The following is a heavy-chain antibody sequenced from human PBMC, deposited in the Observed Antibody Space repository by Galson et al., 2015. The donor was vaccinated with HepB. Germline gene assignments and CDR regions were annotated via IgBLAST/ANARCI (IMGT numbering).Heavy chain of an antibody. CDR1: GFTFSDYG. D-gene: IGHD2-21*01. V-gene: IGHV3-30*18. Sequence: SLRLSCAASGFTFSDYGFHWVRQAPGKGLEWVALISFDGSQIYYADSVKGRFTISRDDSENMMYLQMNSLRAEDTAVYYCAKDHEGCAGNWGQGTLVTVSS. CDR3: AKDHEGCAGN. CDR2: ISFDGSQI. J-gene: IGHJ4*02.